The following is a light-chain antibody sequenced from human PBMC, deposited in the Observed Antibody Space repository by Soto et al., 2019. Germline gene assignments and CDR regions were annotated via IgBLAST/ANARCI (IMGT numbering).Light chain of an antibody. V-gene: IGKV3-11*01. J-gene: IGKJ3*01. CDR2: DAS. Sequence: EIVLTQSPATLSLSPGERATLYCRASQSVSSYLAWYQQKPGQAPRLHIYDASNRATGIPDRFSGSGSGTDFTLTISSLEPEDFAVYYCQQRINWPSTFGPGTKVDVK. CDR3: QQRINWPST. CDR1: QSVSSY.